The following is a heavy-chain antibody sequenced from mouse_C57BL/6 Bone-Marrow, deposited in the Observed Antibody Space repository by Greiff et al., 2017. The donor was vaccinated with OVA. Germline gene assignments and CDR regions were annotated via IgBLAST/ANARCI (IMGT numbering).Heavy chain of an antibody. D-gene: IGHD1-1*01. CDR2: IWRGGST. CDR3: AKKYYGSSSYAMDY. J-gene: IGHJ4*01. Sequence: VMLVESGPGLVQPSQRLSITCTVSGFSLTSYGVHWVRQSPGKGLEWLGVIWRGGSTDYNAAFMSRLSITKDNSKSQVFFKMNSLQADDTAIYYCAKKYYGSSSYAMDYWGQGTSVTGSS. CDR1: GFSLTSYG. V-gene: IGHV2-5*01.